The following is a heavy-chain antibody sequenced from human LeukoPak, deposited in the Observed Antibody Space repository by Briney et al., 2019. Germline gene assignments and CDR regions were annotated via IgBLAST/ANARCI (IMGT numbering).Heavy chain of an antibody. J-gene: IGHJ4*02. CDR3: ARDRRVVAAAGHYFDY. V-gene: IGHV1-18*01. CDR1: GYTFTSYG. D-gene: IGHD6-13*01. Sequence: ASVKVSCKASGYTFTSYGISWVRQAPGQGLEWMGWISACNGNTNYAQKLQGRVTMTTDISTSTAYMELRSLRSDDTAVYYCARDRRVVAAAGHYFDYWGQGTLVTVSS. CDR2: ISACNGNT.